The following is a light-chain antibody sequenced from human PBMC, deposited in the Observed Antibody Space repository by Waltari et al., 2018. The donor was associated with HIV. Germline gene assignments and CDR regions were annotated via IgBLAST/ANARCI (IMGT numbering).Light chain of an antibody. V-gene: IGLV1-36*01. Sequence: QSVLTQPPSVSEAPRQRVTISCSGSSSTIGNNAVNWYQQLPGKAPKLLIYYDDLLSSGVSDRFSGSKSGTSASLAISGLQSEDEADYYCAAAWDDSLNGPVFGGGTKLTVL. CDR1: SSTIGNNA. CDR2: YDD. CDR3: AAAWDDSLNGPV. J-gene: IGLJ2*01.